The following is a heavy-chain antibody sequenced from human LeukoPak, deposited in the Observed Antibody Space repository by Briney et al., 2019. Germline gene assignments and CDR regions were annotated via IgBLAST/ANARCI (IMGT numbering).Heavy chain of an antibody. CDR3: ARAQEGSSGWYRAFDY. V-gene: IGHV3-33*01. D-gene: IGHD6-19*01. CDR2: IWYDGSNK. Sequence: GRSLRLSCAASGFTFSSYGMHWVRQAPGKGLEWVAFIWYDGSNKYYADSVKGRFTISRDNSKNTLYLQMNSLRAEDTAVYYCARAQEGSSGWYRAFDYWGQGTLVTVSS. CDR1: GFTFSSYG. J-gene: IGHJ4*02.